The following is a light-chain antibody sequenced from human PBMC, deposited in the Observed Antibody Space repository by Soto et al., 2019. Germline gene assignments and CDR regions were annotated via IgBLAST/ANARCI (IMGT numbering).Light chain of an antibody. CDR3: QQYDNLLVT. Sequence: DIQMTQSPSSVSASVGDRVTITCQASQDISNYLNWYQQKPGKAPKLLIYDASNLETGVPSRFSGSGSGTDFTFTISSLQPEDIATYYCQQYDNLLVTFGPGTKVDIK. CDR1: QDISNY. J-gene: IGKJ3*01. CDR2: DAS. V-gene: IGKV1-33*01.